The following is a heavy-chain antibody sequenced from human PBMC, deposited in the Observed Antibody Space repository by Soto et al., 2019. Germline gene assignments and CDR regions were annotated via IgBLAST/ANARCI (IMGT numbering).Heavy chain of an antibody. D-gene: IGHD6-19*01. Sequence: VSGYTLTELSMHWVRQAPGKGLEWMGGFDPEDGETIYAQKFQGRVTMTEDTSTDTAYMELSSLRSEDTAVYYCATAMAVAGEFDYWGQGTLVTVSS. V-gene: IGHV1-24*01. CDR2: FDPEDGET. J-gene: IGHJ4*02. CDR1: GYTLTELS. CDR3: ATAMAVAGEFDY.